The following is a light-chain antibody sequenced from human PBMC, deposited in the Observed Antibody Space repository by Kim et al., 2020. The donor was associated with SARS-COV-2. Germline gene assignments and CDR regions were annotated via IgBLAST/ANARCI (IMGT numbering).Light chain of an antibody. CDR2: GAS. Sequence: SLVERATLSCRSSQSVSDNLAWYQQKPGQAPRLLIYGASTRATGIPARCSGSGSGTEFTLTISSLQSEDSAVYYCQQYDDWPPWTFGQGTKVDIK. J-gene: IGKJ1*01. CDR1: QSVSDN. V-gene: IGKV3-15*01. CDR3: QQYDDWPPWT.